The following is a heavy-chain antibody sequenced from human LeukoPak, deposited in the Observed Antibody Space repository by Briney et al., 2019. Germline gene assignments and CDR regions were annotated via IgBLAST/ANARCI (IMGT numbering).Heavy chain of an antibody. Sequence: PGGSLRLSCAASGFTVSDKYMSWVRQAPGKGLEWVSAISGSGGSTYYADSVKGRFTISRDNSKNTLYLQMNSLRAEDTAVYYCAKVRVVRGVSVDGMDVWAKGPRSPSP. CDR2: ISGSGGST. D-gene: IGHD3-10*01. J-gene: IGHJ6*02. V-gene: IGHV3-23*01. CDR3: AKVRVVRGVSVDGMDV. CDR1: GFTVSDKY.